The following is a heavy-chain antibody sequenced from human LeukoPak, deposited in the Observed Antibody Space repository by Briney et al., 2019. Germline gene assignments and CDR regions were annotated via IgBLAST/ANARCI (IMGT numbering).Heavy chain of an antibody. CDR3: ARGRGGFKHDFDS. Sequence: SETLSLTCTVFGGSITNYYWSWIRQPPGKGLEWIGYIYSSGTTNYNPSLRSRVTISVDTSTNQFSLKLNSVTAADTAVYYCARGRGGFKHDFDSWGQGTLATVSS. CDR2: IYSSGTT. V-gene: IGHV4-59*01. CDR1: GGSITNYY. D-gene: IGHD5-24*01. J-gene: IGHJ4*02.